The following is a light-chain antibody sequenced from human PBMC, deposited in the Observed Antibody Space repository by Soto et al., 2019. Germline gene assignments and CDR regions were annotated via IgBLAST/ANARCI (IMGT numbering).Light chain of an antibody. CDR1: SSDVGNNNY. J-gene: IGLJ1*01. CDR2: DVA. V-gene: IGLV2-14*03. Sequence: QSVLTQPASVSGSPGQSITISCTGTSSDVGNNNYVSWYQHNPGRAPKVMICDVANRPSGASNRFSGSKSGNTASLTISGLKAEDAADYYCSSFTGSSYVFGTVTKVTVL. CDR3: SSFTGSSYV.